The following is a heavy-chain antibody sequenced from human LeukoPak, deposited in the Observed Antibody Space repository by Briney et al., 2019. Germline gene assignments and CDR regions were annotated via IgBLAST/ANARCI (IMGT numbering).Heavy chain of an antibody. D-gene: IGHD3-22*01. J-gene: IGHJ3*02. CDR1: GGSISSGGYY. CDR2: IYYSGST. CDR3: ARDAYYYDSSGYINAFDI. V-gene: IGHV4-31*03. Sequence: SQTLSLTCTVSGGSISSGGYYWSWIRQHPGKGLEWIGYIYYSGSTYYNPSLKSRVTLSVDTSKNQFSLKLSSVTAADTAVYYCARDAYYYDSSGYINAFDIWGQGTMVTVSS.